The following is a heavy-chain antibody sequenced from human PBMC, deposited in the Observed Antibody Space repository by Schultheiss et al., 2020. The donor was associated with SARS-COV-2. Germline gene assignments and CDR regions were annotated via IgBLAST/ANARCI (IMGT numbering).Heavy chain of an antibody. Sequence: SETLSLTCTVSGGSISSSSYYWGWIRQPPGKGLEWIGSIYYSGSTYYNPSLKSRVTISVDTSKNQFSLKLSSVTAADTAVYYCARQGVDPRYFDYWGQGTLVTVSS. CDR2: IYYSGST. D-gene: IGHD3-16*01. CDR3: ARQGVDPRYFDY. J-gene: IGHJ4*02. CDR1: GGSISSSSYY. V-gene: IGHV4-39*01.